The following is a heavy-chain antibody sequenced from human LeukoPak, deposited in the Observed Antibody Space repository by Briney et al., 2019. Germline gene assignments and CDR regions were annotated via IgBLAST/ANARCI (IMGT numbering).Heavy chain of an antibody. CDR1: GGSISSYY. CDR2: IYYSGST. Sequence: SETLSLTCTVSGGSISSYYWSWIRQPPGKGLEWIGYIYYSGSTNYNPSLKSQVTISVDTSKNQFSLKLSSVTAADTAVYYCARGIAVAGLLFGYWGQGTLVTVSS. CDR3: ARGIAVAGLLFGY. D-gene: IGHD6-19*01. J-gene: IGHJ4*02. V-gene: IGHV4-59*01.